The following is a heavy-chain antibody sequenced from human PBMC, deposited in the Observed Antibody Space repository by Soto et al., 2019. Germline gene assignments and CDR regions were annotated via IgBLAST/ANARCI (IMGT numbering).Heavy chain of an antibody. CDR1: GYTFTSYD. CDR3: ATGHYDFWSGLGVDYYYYMDV. J-gene: IGHJ6*03. V-gene: IGHV1-8*01. Sequence: ASVKVSCKASGYTFTSYDINWVRQATGQGLEWMGWMNPNSGNTGYAQKFQGRVTMTRNTSISTAYMELSSLRSEDTAVYYCATGHYDFWSGLGVDYYYYMDVWGKGTTVTVSS. D-gene: IGHD3-3*01. CDR2: MNPNSGNT.